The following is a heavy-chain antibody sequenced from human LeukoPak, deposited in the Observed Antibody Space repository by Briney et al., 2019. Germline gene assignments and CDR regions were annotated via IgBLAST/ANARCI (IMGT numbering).Heavy chain of an antibody. J-gene: IGHJ3*02. CDR1: GFTFSNYT. CDR2: ISSRTEYI. Sequence: PGGSLRLSCAASGFTFSNYTMNWVRQAPGKGLEWVSCISSRTEYIHYADSVKGRFTISRDNSKNTLYLQMNSLRAEDTAVYYCAKDLAKSYYDSSGKTDAFDIWGQGTMVTVSS. D-gene: IGHD3-22*01. CDR3: AKDLAKSYYDSSGKTDAFDI. V-gene: IGHV3-21*04.